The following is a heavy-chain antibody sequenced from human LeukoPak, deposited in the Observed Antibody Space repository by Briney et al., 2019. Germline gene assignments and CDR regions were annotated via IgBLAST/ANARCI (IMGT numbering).Heavy chain of an antibody. V-gene: IGHV1-18*01. CDR2: ISAYNGNT. CDR1: GYTFTSYG. CDR3: ARDKEGTIFGVVMYYYGMDV. J-gene: IGHJ6*02. Sequence: ASVKVSCKASGYTFTSYGISWVRQAPGQGLEWMGWISAYNGNTNYAQKLQGRVTMTTDTSTSTAYMELRSLRSDDTAVYYCARDKEGTIFGVVMYYYGMDVWGQGTTVTVSS. D-gene: IGHD3-3*01.